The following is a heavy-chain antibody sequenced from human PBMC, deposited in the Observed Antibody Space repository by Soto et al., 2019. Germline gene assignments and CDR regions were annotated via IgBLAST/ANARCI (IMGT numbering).Heavy chain of an antibody. Sequence: QITLKESGPTLVKPTQTLTLTCTFSGFSLSTSGVGVGWIRQPPGKALEWLALIYWDDDKRYSPSLKSRLTITKDTSKNQVVLTMTNMDPVDTATYYCAGNYYDSSGYYREFDYWGQGTLVTVSS. V-gene: IGHV2-5*02. D-gene: IGHD3-22*01. J-gene: IGHJ4*02. CDR3: AGNYYDSSGYYREFDY. CDR1: GFSLSTSGVG. CDR2: IYWDDDK.